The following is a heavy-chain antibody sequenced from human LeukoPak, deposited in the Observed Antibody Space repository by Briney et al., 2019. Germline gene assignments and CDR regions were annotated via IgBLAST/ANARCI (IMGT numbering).Heavy chain of an antibody. V-gene: IGHV1-2*02. Sequence: ASVKVSCKASGYAFTGYYMHWVRQAPGQGVEWMGWINPNSGGTNYAQKFQGRVTMTRDTSISTAYMELSSLTSEDTAVYYCARDFVVVPAAPQHGERYYYYGMDVWGQGTTVTVSS. J-gene: IGHJ6*02. CDR2: INPNSGGT. CDR1: GYAFTGYY. D-gene: IGHD2-2*01. CDR3: ARDFVVVPAAPQHGERYYYYGMDV.